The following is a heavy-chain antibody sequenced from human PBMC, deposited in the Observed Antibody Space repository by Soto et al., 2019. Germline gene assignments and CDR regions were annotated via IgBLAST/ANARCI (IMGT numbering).Heavy chain of an antibody. CDR1: GGSFSGYY. V-gene: IGHV4-34*01. CDR2: INHSGST. CDR3: ARIGFGDGVLY. D-gene: IGHD3-10*01. J-gene: IGHJ4*02. Sequence: SETLSLTCAVYGGSFSGYYWSWIRQPPGKGLEWIGEINHSGSTNYNPSLKSRVTISVDTSKNQFSLKLSSVTAADTAVYYCARIGFGDGVLYWGQGTLVTVSS.